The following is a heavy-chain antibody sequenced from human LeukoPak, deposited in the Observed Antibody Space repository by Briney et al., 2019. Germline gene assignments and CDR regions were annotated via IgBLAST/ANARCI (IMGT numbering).Heavy chain of an antibody. CDR1: GLTLSDWW. CDR2: VKKDGRET. J-gene: IGHJ6*02. CDR3: AKDMNPAVPAAMTYYYYYGMDV. V-gene: IGHV3-7*03. Sequence: GGSLRLSCVASGLTLSDWWMTWVRQAPGRGLEWVASVKKDGRETYYVDSVKGRFTISRDNAKNSLYLQMNSLRAEDTALYYCAKDMNPAVPAAMTYYYYYGMDVWGQGTTVTVSS. D-gene: IGHD2-2*01.